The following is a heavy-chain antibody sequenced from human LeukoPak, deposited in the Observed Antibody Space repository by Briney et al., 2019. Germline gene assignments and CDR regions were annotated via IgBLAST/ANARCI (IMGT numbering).Heavy chain of an antibody. Sequence: SETLSLTCAVYGGSFSGYYWSWIRQPPGKGLEWIGEINHSGSTNYNPSLKSRVTISVDTSKNQFSLKLSSVTAADTAVYYCAREGYGSGSYYSRTLDYWGQGTLVTVSS. J-gene: IGHJ4*02. D-gene: IGHD3-10*01. V-gene: IGHV4-34*01. CDR1: GGSFSGYY. CDR2: INHSGST. CDR3: AREGYGSGSYYSRTLDY.